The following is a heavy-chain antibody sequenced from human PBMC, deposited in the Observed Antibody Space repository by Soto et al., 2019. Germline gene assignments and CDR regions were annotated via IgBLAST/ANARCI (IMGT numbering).Heavy chain of an antibody. V-gene: IGHV3-7*02. J-gene: IGHJ6*02. CDR3: ASAAYSNDGLDV. Sequence: DVQLVESGGGLVQPGGSLRLSCAAYRFTFSNYWMTWVRQAPGKGLEWVANIKEDGSEKSHVDSVKGRFPISRDNAKNSLYLQMNSLSAEDTAVYCCASAAYSNDGLDVWGQGPTVTVS. CDR2: IKEDGSEK. D-gene: IGHD5-18*01. CDR1: RFTFSNYW.